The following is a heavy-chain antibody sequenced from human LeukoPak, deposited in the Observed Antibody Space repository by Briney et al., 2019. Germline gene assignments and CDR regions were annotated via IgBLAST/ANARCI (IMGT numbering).Heavy chain of an antibody. CDR3: AQDIRRKGGRNGFDV. J-gene: IGHJ3*01. D-gene: IGHD2-15*01. V-gene: IGHV3-9*01. CDR2: INGNNVII. CDR1: GLTFDDYA. Sequence: PGRSLRLSCTASGLTFDDYAMHWVRQAPGKGLEWVSGINGNNVIINYADSVKGRFTISRDNAKKSLYLQMNSLRPEDTALYYCAQDIRRKGGRNGFDVWGQGTMVTVSS.